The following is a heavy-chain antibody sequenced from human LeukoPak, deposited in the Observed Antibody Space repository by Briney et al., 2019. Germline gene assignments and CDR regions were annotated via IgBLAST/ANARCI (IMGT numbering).Heavy chain of an antibody. Sequence: ASVKVSCKASGYTFTSYGISWVRQAPGQGLEWMGWISAYNGNTNYAQKFQGRVTMTTDTSTSTAYMELRSLRSDDTAVYYCARDDPRDTIFGVVINYYYGMDVWGQGTTVTVSS. J-gene: IGHJ6*02. CDR3: ARDDPRDTIFGVVINYYYGMDV. CDR2: ISAYNGNT. V-gene: IGHV1-18*01. D-gene: IGHD3-3*01. CDR1: GYTFTSYG.